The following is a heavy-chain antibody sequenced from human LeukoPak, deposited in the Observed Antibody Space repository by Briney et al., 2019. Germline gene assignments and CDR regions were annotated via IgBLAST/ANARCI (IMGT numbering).Heavy chain of an antibody. Sequence: GGSLRLSCAASGFTFSSYEMNWVRQAPGKGLEWVSYITRSGDTIYYADSVKGRFTISRDNAKNSLYLQMNSLRAEDTAVYYCARDYCSGGSCYSDYWGQGTLVTVSS. D-gene: IGHD2-15*01. CDR3: ARDYCSGGSCYSDY. CDR1: GFTFSSYE. V-gene: IGHV3-48*03. J-gene: IGHJ4*02. CDR2: ITRSGDTI.